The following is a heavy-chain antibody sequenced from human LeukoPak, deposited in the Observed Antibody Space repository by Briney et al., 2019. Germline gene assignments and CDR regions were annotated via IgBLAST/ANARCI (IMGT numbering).Heavy chain of an antibody. CDR2: IRFDGSDK. CDR3: AKDQFA. V-gene: IGHV3-30*02. J-gene: IGHJ5*02. Sequence: GGSLRLSCAASGFTFSSYGMHWVRQAPGKGLEWVAFIRFDGSDKYYADSVKGRFTISRDNSKNTLYLEMNSLRVEDAAVYYCAKDQFAWGQGTLVTVSS. CDR1: GFTFSSYG. D-gene: IGHD5-24*01.